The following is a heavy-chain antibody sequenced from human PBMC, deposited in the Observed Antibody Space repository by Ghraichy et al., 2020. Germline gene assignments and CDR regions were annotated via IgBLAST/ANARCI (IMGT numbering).Heavy chain of an antibody. D-gene: IGHD3-16*02. CDR3: ARDLEDYVWGSYRYTRNLFDY. V-gene: IGHV3-21*01. CDR1: GFTFSSYS. CDR2: ISSSSSYI. J-gene: IGHJ4*02. Sequence: GESLNISCAASGFTFSSYSMNWVRQAPGKGLEWVSSISSSSSYIYYADSVKGRFTISRDNAKNSLYLQMNSLRAEDTAVYYCARDLEDYVWGSYRYTRNLFDYWGQGTLVTVSS.